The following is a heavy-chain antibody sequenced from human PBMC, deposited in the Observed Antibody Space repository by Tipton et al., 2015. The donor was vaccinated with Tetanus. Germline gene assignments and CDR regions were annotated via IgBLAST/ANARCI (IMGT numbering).Heavy chain of an antibody. Sequence: SLRLSCAASGFTFDDYTMHWVRQAPGKGLEWVSLISWDGGSTYYADSVKGRFTISRDNSKNSLYLQMNSLRAEDTALYYCARARGFNYGTNAFDLWGQGTMVTVSS. J-gene: IGHJ3*01. CDR1: GFTFDDYT. CDR2: ISWDGGST. D-gene: IGHD5-18*01. V-gene: IGHV3-43*01. CDR3: ARARGFNYGTNAFDL.